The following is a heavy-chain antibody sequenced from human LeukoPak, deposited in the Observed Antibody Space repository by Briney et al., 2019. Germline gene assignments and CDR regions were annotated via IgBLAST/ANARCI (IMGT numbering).Heavy chain of an antibody. J-gene: IGHJ1*01. CDR2: IYASGST. CDR1: GGSISSYY. Sequence: SETLSLTCTVSGGSISSYYWSWIRQPAGKGLEWIGRIYASGSTNYNPSLKSRVTISVDTSKNQFSLKLSSVTAADTAVYYCASTPNCGGDCYPEYFQHWGQGTLVTVSS. D-gene: IGHD2-21*02. CDR3: ASTPNCGGDCYPEYFQH. V-gene: IGHV4-4*07.